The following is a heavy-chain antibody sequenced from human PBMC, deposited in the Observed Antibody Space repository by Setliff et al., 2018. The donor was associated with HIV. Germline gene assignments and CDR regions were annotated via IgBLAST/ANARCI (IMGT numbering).Heavy chain of an antibody. CDR2: IIPIFGTA. D-gene: IGHD2-15*01. V-gene: IGHV1-69*13. J-gene: IGHJ6*03. CDR3: AREGLQGSFEYYYYYMEV. Sequence: ASVKVSCKASGGTFSTYAISWVRQAPGQGLEWMGGIIPIFGTANYDQGFQGRVTITADETTSTAYMELSSLGSDDTAVYYCAREGLQGSFEYYYYYMEVWGKGTTVTVSS. CDR1: GGTFSTYA.